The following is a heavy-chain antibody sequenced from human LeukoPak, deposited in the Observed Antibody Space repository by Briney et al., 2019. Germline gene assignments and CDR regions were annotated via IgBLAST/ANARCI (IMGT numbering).Heavy chain of an antibody. CDR1: GYTFTGYY. J-gene: IGHJ4*02. Sequence: GASVKVSCKASGYTFTGYYMHWVRQAPGQGLEWMGWINPNSGGTNYAQKFQGRVTMTRDTSISTAYMGLSSLRSEDTAVYYCARAQVYGDYVVYWGQGTLVTVSS. V-gene: IGHV1-2*02. CDR3: ARAQVYGDYVVY. CDR2: INPNSGGT. D-gene: IGHD4-17*01.